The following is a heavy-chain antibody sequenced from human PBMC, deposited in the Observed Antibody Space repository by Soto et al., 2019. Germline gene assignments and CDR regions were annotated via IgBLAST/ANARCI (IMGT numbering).Heavy chain of an antibody. Sequence: QVQLVESGGGVVQPGRSLRLSCAASGFTFSNYAIHWVRQAPGKGLEWVAVVSYDGSKKYYADSVKGRFTISRDNSKNXLXQPMNSLRAEDTAVYYCARDRGMTTVTTNFYYGMDVWGQGTTVTVSS. V-gene: IGHV3-30-3*01. CDR1: GFTFSNYA. J-gene: IGHJ6*02. CDR2: VSYDGSKK. CDR3: ARDRGMTTVTTNFYYGMDV. D-gene: IGHD4-17*01.